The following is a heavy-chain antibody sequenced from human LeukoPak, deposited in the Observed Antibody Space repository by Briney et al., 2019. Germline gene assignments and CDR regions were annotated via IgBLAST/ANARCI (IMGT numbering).Heavy chain of an antibody. J-gene: IGHJ4*02. V-gene: IGHV1-18*01. CDR1: GYTFTSYG. CDR3: ARDGPAAIPGGY. CDR2: ISAYSGNT. Sequence: ASVKLSCKASGYTFTSYGISWVRQAPGQGLEWMGWISAYSGNTNYAQKLKGRVTMTTDTSTSTAYMELRSLRSDDTAVYYCARDGPAAIPGGYWGQGTLVTVSS. D-gene: IGHD2-2*01.